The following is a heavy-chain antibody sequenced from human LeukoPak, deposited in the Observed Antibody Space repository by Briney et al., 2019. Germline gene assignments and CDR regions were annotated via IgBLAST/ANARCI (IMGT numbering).Heavy chain of an antibody. V-gene: IGHV3-30*02. CDR1: GFTFSSYG. D-gene: IGHD6-19*01. CDR3: AKPPGIAVAGKRDAFDI. Sequence: GRSLRLSCAASGFTFSSYGMHWVRQAPGKGLEWVAFIRYDGSNKYYADSVKGRFTISRDNSKNTLYLQMNSLRAEDTAVYYCAKPPGIAVAGKRDAFDIWGQGTMVTVSS. CDR2: IRYDGSNK. J-gene: IGHJ3*02.